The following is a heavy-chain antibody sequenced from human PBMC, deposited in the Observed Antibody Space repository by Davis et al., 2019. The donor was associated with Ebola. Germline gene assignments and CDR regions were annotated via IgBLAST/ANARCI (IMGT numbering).Heavy chain of an antibody. Sequence: AASVKVSCKASGGTFSNYAISWVRQAPGQGLEWMGIINPNGGSTIYAQKFQGRVTMTRDTSTSTVYMELNSLRAEDTAVYYCAKDRVRFDYWGQGTLVTVSS. D-gene: IGHD3-10*01. V-gene: IGHV1-46*01. CDR2: INPNGGST. CDR3: AKDRVRFDY. CDR1: GGTFSNYA. J-gene: IGHJ4*02.